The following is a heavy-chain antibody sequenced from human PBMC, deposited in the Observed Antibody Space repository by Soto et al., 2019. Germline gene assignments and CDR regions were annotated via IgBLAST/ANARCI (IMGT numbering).Heavy chain of an antibody. V-gene: IGHV1-69*08. J-gene: IGHJ4*02. CDR3: AREKYSIRRYRSYFDY. CDR1: GGTFSSHS. Sequence: QVQLVQSGAEVQKPGSSVKLSCKAAGGTFSSHSIGWVRQAPGQGLEWMGRIIPIPGTANYAQKFQGRVTITADKSTSTAYMELSSLRAEDTAIYYCAREKYSIRRYRSYFDYWGQGTLVTVSS. D-gene: IGHD6-6*01. CDR2: IIPIPGTA.